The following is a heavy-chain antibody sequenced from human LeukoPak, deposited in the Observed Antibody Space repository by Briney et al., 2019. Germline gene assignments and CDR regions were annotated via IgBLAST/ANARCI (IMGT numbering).Heavy chain of an antibody. CDR3: ARGPHITGSSWYYFDY. Sequence: GGSLRLSCAASGFTFSSYAMHWVRQAPGKGLEWVAVISYDGSNKYYADSVKGRFTISRDNSKNTLYLQMNSLRAEDTAVYYCARGPHITGSSWYYFDYWGQGTLVTVSS. CDR1: GFTFSSYA. CDR2: ISYDGSNK. J-gene: IGHJ4*02. D-gene: IGHD6-13*01. V-gene: IGHV3-30-3*01.